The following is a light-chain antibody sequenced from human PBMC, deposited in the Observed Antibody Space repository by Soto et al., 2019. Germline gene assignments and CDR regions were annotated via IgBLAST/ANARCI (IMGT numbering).Light chain of an antibody. Sequence: IVLTQSPATLSLSPGERATLSCWASQTVSSYFAWYQQKPGQAPRLLIYDTSNRATGIPARFSGSGSGTDFTLTISSLDPEDFAVYYCQQRSNWPPMYTFGQGTKLEIK. CDR2: DTS. CDR3: QQRSNWPPMYT. CDR1: QTVSSY. V-gene: IGKV3-11*01. J-gene: IGKJ2*01.